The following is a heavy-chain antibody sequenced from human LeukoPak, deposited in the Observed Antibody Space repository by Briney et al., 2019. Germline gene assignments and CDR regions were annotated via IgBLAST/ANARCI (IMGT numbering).Heavy chain of an antibody. D-gene: IGHD3-3*01. CDR3: ATDDFWSGYGANYYGMDV. CDR1: GGTFISYA. Sequence: GASVKVSCKASGGTFISYAISWVRQAPGQGLEWMGGIIPIFGTANYAQKFQGRVTITADESTSTAYMELSSLRSEDTAVYYCATDDFWSGYGANYYGMDVWGQGTTATVSS. J-gene: IGHJ6*02. CDR2: IIPIFGTA. V-gene: IGHV1-69*01.